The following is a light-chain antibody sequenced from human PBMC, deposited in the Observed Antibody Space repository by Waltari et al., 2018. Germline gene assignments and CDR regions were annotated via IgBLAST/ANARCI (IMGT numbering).Light chain of an antibody. J-gene: IGLJ2*01. V-gene: IGLV2-14*03. CDR1: SNDIGANDY. CDR2: DVS. Sequence: QSVVTQPASVSGSPGQSISISCPGTSNDIGANDYVSWYQQHPGRAPQLVIYDVSVRPSGVSIRFSGSKSGNTTSLTISGLQAEDEALYYCSSYTLTNPVVFGGGTKLTVL. CDR3: SSYTLTNPVV.